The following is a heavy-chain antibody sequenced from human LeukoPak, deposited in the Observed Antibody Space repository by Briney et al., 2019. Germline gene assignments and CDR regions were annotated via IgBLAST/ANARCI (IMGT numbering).Heavy chain of an antibody. Sequence: SETPSLTCTVSGGSISSYYWSWIRQPAGKGLEWIGRIYTSGSTNYNPSLKSRVTMSVDTSKNQFSLKLSSVTAADTAVYYCARGSPWFGGYGYFDYWGQGTLVTVSS. D-gene: IGHD3-10*01. CDR1: GGSISSYY. CDR3: ARGSPWFGGYGYFDY. CDR2: IYTSGST. J-gene: IGHJ4*02. V-gene: IGHV4-4*07.